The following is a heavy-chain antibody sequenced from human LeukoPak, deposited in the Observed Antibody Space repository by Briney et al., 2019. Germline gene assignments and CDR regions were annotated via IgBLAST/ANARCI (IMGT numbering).Heavy chain of an antibody. Sequence: GGSLRLSCAASGFTFSSYAMSWVRQAPGKGLEWVSAISGSGGSTYYADSVKGRFTISRDNSKNTLCLQMNSLRAEDTAVYYSAKDGEGGQLWLRSLFDYWGQGTLVTVSS. J-gene: IGHJ4*02. CDR3: AKDGEGGQLWLRSLFDY. V-gene: IGHV3-23*01. CDR2: ISGSGGST. CDR1: GFTFSSYA. D-gene: IGHD5-18*01.